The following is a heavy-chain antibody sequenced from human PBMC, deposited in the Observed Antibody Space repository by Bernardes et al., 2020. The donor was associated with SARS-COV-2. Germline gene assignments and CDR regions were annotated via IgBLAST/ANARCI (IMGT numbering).Heavy chain of an antibody. CDR3: VRDWGTLTTPDAFDI. CDR2: IYTSGST. D-gene: IGHD3-16*01. Sequence: SESLSLTCTVSGGFISSGSYYWSWLLQPAGKGLEWLGRIYTSGSTNYNPSLKSRVTISVDTSKNQFSLKLSSVTAADTAVYYCVRDWGTLTTPDAFDIWGQGTMVTVSS. V-gene: IGHV4-61*02. CDR1: GGFISSGSYY. J-gene: IGHJ3*02.